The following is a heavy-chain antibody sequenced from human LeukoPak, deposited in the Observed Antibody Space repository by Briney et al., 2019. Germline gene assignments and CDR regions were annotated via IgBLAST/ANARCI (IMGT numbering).Heavy chain of an antibody. CDR3: ARDRLLRGDFWSGYVRHFDY. V-gene: IGHV1-18*01. D-gene: IGHD3-3*01. CDR1: GYTFTSYG. CDR2: ISAYNGNT. J-gene: IGHJ4*02. Sequence: ASVKVSCKASGYTFTSYGISWVRQAPGQGLEWMGWISAYNGNTNYAQKLQGRVTMTTDTSTSTAYMELRSLRSDDTAVYYCARDRLLRGDFWSGYVRHFDYWGQGTLVTVSS.